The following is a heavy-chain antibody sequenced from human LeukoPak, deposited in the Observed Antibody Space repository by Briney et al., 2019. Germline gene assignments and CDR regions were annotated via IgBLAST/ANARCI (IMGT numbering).Heavy chain of an antibody. CDR1: GFPFSSYW. D-gene: IGHD5-24*01. V-gene: IGHV3-7*04. J-gene: IGHJ4*02. Sequence: GGYLSLSWLASGFPFSSYWLTWFRQAPGKGREWVANIKQDGSKKPYVDSVRGQFTISRDNAKNSLYLKMNSRRAEDTVIYYCTRVGYIDEGINYGGREPLVPVSS. CDR3: TRVGYIDEGINY. CDR2: IKQDGSKK.